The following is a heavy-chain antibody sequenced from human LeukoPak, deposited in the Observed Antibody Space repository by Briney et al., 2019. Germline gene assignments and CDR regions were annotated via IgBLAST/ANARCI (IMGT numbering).Heavy chain of an antibody. CDR2: ISGSGGST. CDR3: AKDRPRTRYYDSSGSPDY. D-gene: IGHD3-22*01. V-gene: IGHV3-23*01. Sequence: HPGGSLRLSCAASGFTFSSYAMSWVRQAPGKGLEWVSAISGSGGSTYYADSVKGRFTISRDNSKNTLYLQMNSLRAEDTAVYYCAKDRPRTRYYDSSGSPDYWGQGTLVTVSS. CDR1: GFTFSSYA. J-gene: IGHJ4*02.